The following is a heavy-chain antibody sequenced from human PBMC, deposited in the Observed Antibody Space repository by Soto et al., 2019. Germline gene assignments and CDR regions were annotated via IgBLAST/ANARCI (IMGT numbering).Heavy chain of an antibody. CDR3: ATSPLYGGNPFYS. V-gene: IGHV1-69*02. CDR1: GGTFSSYT. Sequence: QVQLVQSGAEVKKPGSSVKVSCKASGGTFSSYTISWVRQAPGQGLEWMGRIIPILGIANYAQKFQGRLTITADKSTRTAYMELSSLRSEATAVYYFATSPLYGGNPFYSWGQGTLVTVSS. D-gene: IGHD2-15*01. CDR2: IIPILGIA. J-gene: IGHJ4*02.